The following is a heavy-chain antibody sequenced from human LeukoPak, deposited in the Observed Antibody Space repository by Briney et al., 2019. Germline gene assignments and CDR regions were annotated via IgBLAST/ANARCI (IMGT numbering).Heavy chain of an antibody. CDR3: ARGSRWSLGSFDY. Sequence: SETLSLTRTVSGGSISSSSYYWGWIRQPPGKGLEWIGSVYYSGSTYYNPSLKSRVTISVDTSKNQFSLKLSSVTAADTAVYYCARGSRWSLGSFDYWGQGTLVTVSS. J-gene: IGHJ4*02. CDR1: GGSISSSSYY. V-gene: IGHV4-39*07. D-gene: IGHD3-10*01. CDR2: VYYSGST.